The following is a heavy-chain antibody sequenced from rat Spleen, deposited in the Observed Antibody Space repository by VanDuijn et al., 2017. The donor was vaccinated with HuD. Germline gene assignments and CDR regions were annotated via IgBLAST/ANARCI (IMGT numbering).Heavy chain of an antibody. Sequence: EVQLVESGGGLVQPGRSMKLSCAASGFTFSNYCMAWIRQAPAKGLEWVASISNTGGSIYYRDSVKGRFTISKDNAKSTLYLQMNSLRSEDTATYYCTRDSGYYSSYMNVMDAWGQGASVTVSS. CDR2: ISNTGGSI. D-gene: IGHD1-2*01. CDR1: GFTFSNYC. CDR3: TRDSGYYSSYMNVMDA. V-gene: IGHV5-25*01. J-gene: IGHJ4*01.